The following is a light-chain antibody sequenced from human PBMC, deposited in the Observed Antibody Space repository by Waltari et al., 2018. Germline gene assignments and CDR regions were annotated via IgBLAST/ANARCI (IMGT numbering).Light chain of an antibody. Sequence: EIVLTQSPGTLSLSPGERATLSCRASQSVSRFLPWYQQKPGQAPRLLIYDASTRVTGIPDRFSGSGSGTDFSLTISRLEPEDFAVYYCQKYGTLPATFGQGTKVEVK. CDR3: QKYGTLPAT. V-gene: IGKV3-20*01. CDR2: DAS. CDR1: QSVSRF. J-gene: IGKJ1*01.